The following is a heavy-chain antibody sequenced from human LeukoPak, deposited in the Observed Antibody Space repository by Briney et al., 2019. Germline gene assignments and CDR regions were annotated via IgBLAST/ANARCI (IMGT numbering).Heavy chain of an antibody. CDR3: ARGKIVVVVAANWFDP. Sequence: SETLSLTCTVSGGSISSSSYYWGWIRQPPGKGLEWIGSIYYSGSTYYNPSPKSRVTISVDTSKNQFSLKLSSVTAADTAVYYCARGKIVVVVAANWFDPWGQGTLVTVSS. V-gene: IGHV4-39*01. J-gene: IGHJ5*02. CDR1: GGSISSSSYY. CDR2: IYYSGST. D-gene: IGHD2-15*01.